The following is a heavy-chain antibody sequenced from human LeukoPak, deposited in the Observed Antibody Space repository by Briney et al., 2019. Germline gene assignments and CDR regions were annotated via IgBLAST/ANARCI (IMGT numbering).Heavy chain of an antibody. CDR1: GYTFTSYD. V-gene: IGHV1-8*01. J-gene: IGHJ4*02. CDR2: MNPNSGNT. Sequence: ASVKVSCKASGYTFTSYDLNWVRQATGQGLEWMGWMNPNSGNTVYAQKFQGRVTMTRNTSISTAYMELNSLRAEDTAVYYCAKGVRTTMIVVVRRTGDLYYFDYGGQGTLVTVSS. CDR3: AKGVRTTMIVVVRRTGDLYYFDY. D-gene: IGHD3-22*01.